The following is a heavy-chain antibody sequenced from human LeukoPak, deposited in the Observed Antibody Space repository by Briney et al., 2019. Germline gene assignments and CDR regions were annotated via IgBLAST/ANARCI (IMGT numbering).Heavy chain of an antibody. V-gene: IGHV1-46*01. D-gene: IGHD3-10*01. J-gene: IGHJ4*02. CDR3: SRGRLWLGEYYFDF. CDR1: GYTFTNSY. CDR2: LNPNSGST. Sequence: ASVKVSCKASGYTFTNSYLHWVRQAPGQGLEWMGILNPNSGSTTYAQKFRDRVTMTRDTSTSTAYMELTSLKFDDTAVYYCSRGRLWLGEYYFDFWGQGTLVKVSS.